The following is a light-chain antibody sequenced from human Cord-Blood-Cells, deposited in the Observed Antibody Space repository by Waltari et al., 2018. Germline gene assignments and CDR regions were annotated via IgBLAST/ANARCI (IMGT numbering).Light chain of an antibody. CDR1: QSVSSY. Sequence: EIVFTQSPSTLSLSPGERPTLSCSASQSVSSYLAWYQQKPGQAPRLLIYDASNRATGIPDRFSGSGAGTDFTLTISCIEPEDFAVYYCQQRRNWPIPFGQGTRLEIK. J-gene: IGKJ5*01. CDR2: DAS. CDR3: QQRRNWPIP. V-gene: IGKV3-11*01.